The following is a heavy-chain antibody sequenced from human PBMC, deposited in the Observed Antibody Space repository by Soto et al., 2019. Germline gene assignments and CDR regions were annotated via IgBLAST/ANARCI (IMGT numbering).Heavy chain of an antibody. CDR1: GGSISSGGYS. J-gene: IGHJ4*02. V-gene: IGHV4-30-2*01. CDR3: DRGSAAAGTFDY. D-gene: IGHD6-13*01. CDR2: IYHSGST. Sequence: SETLSLTCAVSGGSISSGGYSWSWIRQPPGKGLEWIGYIYHSGSTYYNPSLKSRVTISVDRSKNQFSLKLSSVTAADTAVYYCDRGSAAAGTFDYWGQGTLVT.